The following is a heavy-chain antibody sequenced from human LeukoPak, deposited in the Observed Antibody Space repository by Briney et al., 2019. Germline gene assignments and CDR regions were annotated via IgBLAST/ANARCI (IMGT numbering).Heavy chain of an antibody. V-gene: IGHV3-9*03. J-gene: IGHJ3*02. CDR2: ISWNSGSI. Sequence: PGGSLRLSCAASGFTFGDYAMHWVRQAPGKGLEWVSGISWNSGSIGYADSVKGRFTISRDNAKNSLYLQMNSLRAEDMALYYCAKGYSYGFVDAFDIWGQGTMVTVSS. CDR3: AKGYSYGFVDAFDI. D-gene: IGHD5-18*01. CDR1: GFTFGDYA.